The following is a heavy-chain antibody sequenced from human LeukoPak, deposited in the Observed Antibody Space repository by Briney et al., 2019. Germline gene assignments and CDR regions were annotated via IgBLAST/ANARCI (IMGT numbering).Heavy chain of an antibody. Sequence: GGSLRLSCRASGFAFSVYAMSWLRQPPGKGLEWFSTINANSGTTSYAASVRGRFTISRDNSKNTLYLQLNTLRADDTATYYCAKPISGGLAVTADWFHPWGQGTLVVVSS. V-gene: IGHV3-23*01. J-gene: IGHJ5*01. CDR1: GFAFSVYA. CDR3: AKPISGGLAVTADWFHP. D-gene: IGHD6-19*01. CDR2: INANSGTT.